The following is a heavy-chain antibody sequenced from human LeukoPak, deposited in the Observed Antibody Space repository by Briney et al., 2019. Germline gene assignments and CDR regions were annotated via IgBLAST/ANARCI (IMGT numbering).Heavy chain of an antibody. J-gene: IGHJ3*02. Sequence: PSETLSLTCSVSGGSISGYYWTWIRQPAGKGLEWIGRVYTSGSTHYNPSLKTRLTMSVDTSKNQFSLKLSSVTAADTAVYYCARLITGTTTAFNIWGQGTMVTVSS. CDR2: VYTSGST. CDR1: GGSISGYY. CDR3: ARLITGTTTAFNI. D-gene: IGHD1-7*01. V-gene: IGHV4-4*07.